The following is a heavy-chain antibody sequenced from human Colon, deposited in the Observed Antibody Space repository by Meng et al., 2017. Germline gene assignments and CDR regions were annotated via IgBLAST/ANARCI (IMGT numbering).Heavy chain of an antibody. V-gene: IGHV3-72*01. Sequence: EVLLVESGGGLVQPGGSRRLSCAASGFTFSDSCMDWFRQAPGKGLEWVGRIRNKAYSYTTEYAASVKGRFTVSRDDLKNSVYLQMNNLKTEDTAVYYCATGSTFYWGRGTLVTVSS. D-gene: IGHD1-26*01. CDR2: IRNKAYSYTT. CDR1: GFTFSDSC. CDR3: ATGSTFY. J-gene: IGHJ4*02.